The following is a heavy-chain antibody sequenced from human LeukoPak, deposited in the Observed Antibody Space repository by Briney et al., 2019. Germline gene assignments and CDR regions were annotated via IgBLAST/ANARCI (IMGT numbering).Heavy chain of an antibody. V-gene: IGHV4-30-4*01. Sequence: PSETLSLTCTVSGGSISSGDYYWSWIRQPPGEGLEWIGYIYYSGSTYYNPSLKSRVTISVDTSKNQFSLKLSSVTAADTAVYYCARYGITIFGVVIITWGQGTLVTVSS. D-gene: IGHD3-3*01. CDR3: ARYGITIFGVVIIT. J-gene: IGHJ5*02. CDR1: GGSISSGDYY. CDR2: IYYSGST.